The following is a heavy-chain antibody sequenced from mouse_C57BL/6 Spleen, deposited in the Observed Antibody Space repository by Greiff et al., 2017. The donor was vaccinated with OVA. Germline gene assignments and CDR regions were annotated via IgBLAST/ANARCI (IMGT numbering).Heavy chain of an antibody. CDR2: ISDGGSYT. D-gene: IGHD2-4*01. Sequence: EVQRVESGGGLVKPGGSLKLSCAASGFTFSSYAMSWVRQTPEKRLEWVATISDGGSYTYYPDNVKGRFTISRDNAKNNLYLQMSHLKSEDTAMYYCAREGDYYDYYLDYWGQGTTLTVSS. CDR3: AREGDYYDYYLDY. V-gene: IGHV5-4*01. J-gene: IGHJ2*01. CDR1: GFTFSSYA.